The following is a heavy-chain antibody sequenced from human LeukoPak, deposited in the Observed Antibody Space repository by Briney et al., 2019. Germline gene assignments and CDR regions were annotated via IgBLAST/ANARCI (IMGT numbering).Heavy chain of an antibody. V-gene: IGHV3-53*05. Sequence: PGGSLRLSCAASGFTVSSNYMSWVRQAPGKGLEWVSLIYSGGTTNYADSVKGRFTISRDNSKNTLYLQMNSLRAEDTAVYYCAKLGCSSTSCYANFDCWGQGTLVTVSS. CDR3: AKLGCSSTSCYANFDC. J-gene: IGHJ4*02. D-gene: IGHD2-2*01. CDR2: IYSGGTT. CDR1: GFTVSSNY.